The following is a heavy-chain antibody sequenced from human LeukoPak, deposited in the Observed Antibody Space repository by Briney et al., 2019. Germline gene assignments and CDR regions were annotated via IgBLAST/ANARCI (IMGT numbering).Heavy chain of an antibody. Sequence: PGGSLRLSCAASGFTLSSYAMSWVRQAPGKGLEWVSSVSGSGGSTYYADSVKGRFTISRDNSKSTLFLQMNSLRAEDTAVYYCAKSSYYDSSGYYREFYFDYWGQGTLVTVSS. J-gene: IGHJ4*02. CDR2: VSGSGGST. CDR3: AKSSYYDSSGYYREFYFDY. V-gene: IGHV3-23*01. CDR1: GFTLSSYA. D-gene: IGHD3-22*01.